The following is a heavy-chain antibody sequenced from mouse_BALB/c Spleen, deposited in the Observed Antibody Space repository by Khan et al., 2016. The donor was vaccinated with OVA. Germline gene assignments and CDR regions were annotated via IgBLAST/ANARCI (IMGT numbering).Heavy chain of an antibody. J-gene: IGHJ4*01. CDR2: IWSDGST. CDR3: ARWFDGYSSLYAMDY. Sequence: QVQLQQSGPGLVAPSQSLPITCTVSGFSLTTYGVHWVRQPPGKGLEWLVVIWSDGSTNYNSVLKSRLSISKDNSKSQVFLKMNSLQTDDTAMYYCARWFDGYSSLYAMDYWGQGTSVTVSS. D-gene: IGHD2-3*01. CDR1: GFSLTTYG. V-gene: IGHV2-6*02.